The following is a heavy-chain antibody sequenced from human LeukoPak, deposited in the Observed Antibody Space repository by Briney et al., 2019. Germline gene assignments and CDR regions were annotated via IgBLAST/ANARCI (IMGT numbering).Heavy chain of an antibody. J-gene: IGHJ5*02. V-gene: IGHV4-59*08. CDR2: IYYSGST. CDR3: ARLEIAAAGKHNWFDP. D-gene: IGHD6-13*01. Sequence: SETLSLTCTVSGGSISSYYWSWIRQPPGKGLEWIGYIYYSGSTNYNPSLKSRVTISVDTSKNQFSLKLSSVTAADTAVYYCARLEIAAAGKHNWFDPWGQGTLVTVSS. CDR1: GGSISSYY.